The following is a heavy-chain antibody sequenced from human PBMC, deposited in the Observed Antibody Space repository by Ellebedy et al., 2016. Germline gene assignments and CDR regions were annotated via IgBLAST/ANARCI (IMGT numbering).Heavy chain of an antibody. V-gene: IGHV3-74*01. Sequence: GGSLRLSCAASGFTFSSYWMHWVRQAPGKGLVWVSRINSDGNSTTYADSVKGRFTISRDNAKNSLYLHMISLRADDTAVYYCARGIHGSTGYWSSKYYAMDVWGQGSTVTVSS. J-gene: IGHJ6*02. CDR1: GFTFSSYW. CDR3: ARGIHGSTGYWSSKYYAMDV. D-gene: IGHD3-22*01. CDR2: INSDGNST.